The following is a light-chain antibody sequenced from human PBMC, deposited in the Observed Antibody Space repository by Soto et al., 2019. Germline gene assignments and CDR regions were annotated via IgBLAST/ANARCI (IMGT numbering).Light chain of an antibody. Sequence: EIVLTQSPGTLSLSPGERATLSCRASQSVSSTYSAWYQQKPGQAPRLLIYGASSRAAGIPDRFSGSGSGTDFTLTISRLETEDFAVYYCQQYTNSPEWTFGQGTKVEIK. CDR3: QQYTNSPEWT. CDR1: QSVSSTY. V-gene: IGKV3-20*01. J-gene: IGKJ1*01. CDR2: GAS.